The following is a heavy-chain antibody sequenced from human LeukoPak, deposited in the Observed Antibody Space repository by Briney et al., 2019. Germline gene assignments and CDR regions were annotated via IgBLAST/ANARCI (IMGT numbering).Heavy chain of an antibody. Sequence: ASVKVSCKASGYDFSDYTLGWVRQAPGQGLEWLGWISAYNGNTNYAQKLQGRVTMTTDTSTSTAYMELRSLRSDDTAVYYCARDGAGIAARPLEDWFDPWGQGTLVTVSS. CDR1: GYDFSDYT. D-gene: IGHD6-6*01. CDR3: ARDGAGIAARPLEDWFDP. V-gene: IGHV1-18*01. J-gene: IGHJ5*02. CDR2: ISAYNGNT.